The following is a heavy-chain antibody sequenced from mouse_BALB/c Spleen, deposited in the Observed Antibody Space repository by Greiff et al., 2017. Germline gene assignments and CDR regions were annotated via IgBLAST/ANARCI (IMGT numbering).Heavy chain of an antibody. V-gene: IGHV1-18*01. J-gene: IGHJ3*01. CDR3: ARGEDYYGSSGTWFAY. D-gene: IGHD1-1*01. CDR2: INPNNGGT. CDR1: GYTFTDYN. Sequence: EVQLQQSGPELVKPGASVKIPCKASGYTFTDYNMDWVKQSHGKSLEWIGDINPNNGGTIYNQKFKGKATLTVDKSSSTAYMELRSLTSEDTAVYYCARGEDYYGSSGTWFAYWGQGTLVTVSA.